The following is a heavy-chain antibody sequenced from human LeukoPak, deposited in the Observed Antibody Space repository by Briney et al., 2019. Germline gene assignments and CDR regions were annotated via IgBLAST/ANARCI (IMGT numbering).Heavy chain of an antibody. CDR3: ARERRFCTSTSCYCFFDY. CDR1: GFTFSDYA. Sequence: GGSLRLSCAASGFTFSDYAMHWVRQAPGKGLEYVSAITHNGGSTYYAHSVKGRFTISRDNSKNTLYLQLGSLRDEDMAVYYCARERRFCTSTSCYCFFDYWGQGTLVTVSS. CDR2: ITHNGGST. D-gene: IGHD2-2*01. V-gene: IGHV3-64*01. J-gene: IGHJ4*02.